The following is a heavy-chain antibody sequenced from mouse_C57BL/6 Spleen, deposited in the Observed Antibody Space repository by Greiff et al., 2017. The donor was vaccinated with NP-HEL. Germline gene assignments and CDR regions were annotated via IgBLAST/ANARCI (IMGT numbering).Heavy chain of an antibody. CDR1: GYTFTSYT. Sequence: QVQLQQSGAELARPGASVKMSCKASGYTFTSYTMHWVKQRPGQGLEWIGYINPSSGYTKYNQKFKDKATLTADKSSSTAYMQLSSLTSEDSAVYYGARSLYGNYGGWYFDVWGTGTTVTVSS. CDR2: INPSSGYT. J-gene: IGHJ1*03. D-gene: IGHD2-1*01. CDR3: ARSLYGNYGGWYFDV. V-gene: IGHV1-4*01.